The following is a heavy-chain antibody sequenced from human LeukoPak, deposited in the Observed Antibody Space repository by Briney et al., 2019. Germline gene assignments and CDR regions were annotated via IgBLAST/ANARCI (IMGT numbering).Heavy chain of an antibody. V-gene: IGHV4-59*01. CDR1: GGSFSGYY. CDR3: ARVVPYYYYGMDV. D-gene: IGHD2-2*01. J-gene: IGHJ6*02. Sequence: SETLSLTCAVYGGSFSGYYWSWIRQPPGKGLEWIGYIYYSGSTNYNPSLKSRVTISVDTSKNQFSLKLSSVTAADTAVYYCARVVPYYYYGMDVWGQGTTVTVSS. CDR2: IYYSGST.